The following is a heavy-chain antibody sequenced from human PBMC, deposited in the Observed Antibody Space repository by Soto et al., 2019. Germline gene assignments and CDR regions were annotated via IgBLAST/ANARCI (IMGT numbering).Heavy chain of an antibody. CDR2: ISSSSSYI. D-gene: IGHD3-3*01. CDR3: ARGPRITIFGVVIGKGGMDV. V-gene: IGHV3-21*01. J-gene: IGHJ6*01. Sequence: EVQLVESGGGLVKPGGSLRLSCAASGFTFSSYSMNWVRQAPGKGLEWVSSISSSSSYIYYADSVKGRFTISRDNAKNSLYLQMNSLRAEDTAVYYCARGPRITIFGVVIGKGGMDVW. CDR1: GFTFSSYS.